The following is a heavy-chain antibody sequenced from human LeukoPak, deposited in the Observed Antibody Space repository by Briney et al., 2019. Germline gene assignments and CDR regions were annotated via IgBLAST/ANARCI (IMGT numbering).Heavy chain of an antibody. D-gene: IGHD3-16*01. V-gene: IGHV4-59*01. CDR3: AAPIGGTYAFDI. J-gene: IGHJ3*02. CDR2: IYYSGST. CDR1: GGSISSYY. Sequence: LETLSLTCTVSGGSISSYYWSWIRQPPGKGLEWIGYIYYSGSTNYNPSLKSRVTISVDTSKNQFSLKLSSVTAADTAVYYCAAPIGGTYAFDIWGQGTMVTVSS.